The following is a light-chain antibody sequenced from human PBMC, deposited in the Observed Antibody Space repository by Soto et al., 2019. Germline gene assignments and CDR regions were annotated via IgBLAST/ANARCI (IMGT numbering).Light chain of an antibody. CDR1: SSDVGGYNY. J-gene: IGLJ1*01. Sequence: QSALTQPASVSGSPGQSITISCTGTSSDVGGYNYVSWYQQHPGKAPKLMIYDVSNRPSGVSDRFSGSKSGNTASLTISGLQAEDDADYYFISYTSSSTLLYVFGTGTKLTVL. CDR2: DVS. CDR3: ISYTSSSTLLYV. V-gene: IGLV2-14*01.